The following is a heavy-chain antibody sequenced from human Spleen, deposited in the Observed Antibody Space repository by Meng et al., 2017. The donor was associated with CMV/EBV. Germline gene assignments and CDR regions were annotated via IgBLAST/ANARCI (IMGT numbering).Heavy chain of an antibody. J-gene: IGHJ4*02. CDR3: ARVELEPTRGEYYFDY. V-gene: IGHV4-39*07. CDR1: GGSISSSSYY. Sequence: QVQLQESGPGLVTPSQTLSLTCTVSGGSISSSSYYWGWIRQPPGKGLEWIGSIYYSGSTYYNPSLKSRVTISVDTSKNQFSLKLSSVTAADTAVYYCARVELEPTRGEYYFDYWGQGTLVTVSS. D-gene: IGHD1-1*01. CDR2: IYYSGST.